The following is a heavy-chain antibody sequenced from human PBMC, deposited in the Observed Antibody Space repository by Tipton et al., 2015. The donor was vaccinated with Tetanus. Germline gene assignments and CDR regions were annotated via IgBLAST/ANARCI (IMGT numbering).Heavy chain of an antibody. J-gene: IGHJ2*01. CDR1: GGSISSGAYY. Sequence: TLSLTCTVSGGSISSGAYYWSWIRQHPGKGLEWIGYIYYSGSTFYSPPLKSRVTISVDTSKNQFSLKLSSVTAADTAVYYCARTQPIGWYFDLWGRGTLLTVSS. CDR2: IYYSGST. D-gene: IGHD1-1*01. CDR3: ARTQPIGWYFDL. V-gene: IGHV4-31*03.